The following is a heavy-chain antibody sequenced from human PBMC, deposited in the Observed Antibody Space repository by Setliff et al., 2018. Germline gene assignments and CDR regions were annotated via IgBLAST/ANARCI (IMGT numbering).Heavy chain of an antibody. CDR2: INHTGST. V-gene: IGHV4-34*01. CDR1: GGSFSGYY. CDR3: AGGAFGSRWYVRPWFDP. J-gene: IGHJ5*02. Sequence: PSETLSLTCAVYGGSFSGYYWSWIRQPPGKGLELIGEINHTGSTNYNPPLKSRVAISVDTSKNQFSLSLSSVTAADTAVYYCAGGAFGSRWYVRPWFDPWGQGTLVTVSS. D-gene: IGHD6-13*01.